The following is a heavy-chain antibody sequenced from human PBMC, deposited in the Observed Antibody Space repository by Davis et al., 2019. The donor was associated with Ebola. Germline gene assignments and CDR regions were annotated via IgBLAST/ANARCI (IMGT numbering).Heavy chain of an antibody. V-gene: IGHV1-46*01. CDR1: GYTFTSYY. Sequence: ASVKVSCKASGYTFTSYYMHWVRQAPGQGLEWMGIINPSGGSTSYAQKFQGRVTMTRDTSTSTVYMELSSLRSEDTAVYYCARDQGSRLDPWFGDPVSFDYWGQGTLVTVSS. D-gene: IGHD3-10*01. CDR3: ARDQGSRLDPWFGDPVSFDY. CDR2: INPSGGST. J-gene: IGHJ4*02.